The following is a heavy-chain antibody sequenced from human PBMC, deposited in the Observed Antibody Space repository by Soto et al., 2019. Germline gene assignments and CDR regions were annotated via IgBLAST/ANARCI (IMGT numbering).Heavy chain of an antibody. CDR3: ARGTDLGYSYGYLSVNWFDP. V-gene: IGHV4-31*03. J-gene: IGHJ5*02. CDR1: GGSISSGGYY. CDR2: IYYSGST. Sequence: PSETLSLTCTVSGGSISSGGYYWSWISQHPGKGLEWIGYIYYSGSTYYNPSLKSRVTISVDTSKNQFSLKLSSVTAADTAVYYCARGTDLGYSYGYLSVNWFDPWGEGTLVTVSS. D-gene: IGHD5-18*01.